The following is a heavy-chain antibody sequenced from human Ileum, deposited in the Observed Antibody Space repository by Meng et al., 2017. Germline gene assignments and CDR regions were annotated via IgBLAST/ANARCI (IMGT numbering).Heavy chain of an antibody. CDR3: ARENTIFGVVWGSWFDP. CDR2: IYYSGST. J-gene: IGHJ5*02. CDR1: GCSISSGDYY. V-gene: IGHV4-30-4*01. Sequence: QVQPQESGPGPVKPSQTPSLTFTVSGCSISSGDYYLSWIRQPPGKGLEWIWYIYYSGSTYYNPSLKSRVTISVDTSKNQFSLKLSSVTAADTAVYYCARENTIFGVVWGSWFDPWGQGTLVTVSS. D-gene: IGHD3-3*01.